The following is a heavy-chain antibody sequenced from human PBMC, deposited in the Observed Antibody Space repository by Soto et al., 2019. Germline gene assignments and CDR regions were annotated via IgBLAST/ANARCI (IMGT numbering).Heavy chain of an antibody. CDR1: GGSISSSSYY. V-gene: IGHV4-39*01. Sequence: PSETLSLTCTVSGGSISSSSYYWGWIRQPPGKGLEWIGSIYYSGTTYYNPSLKSRVAIAVDTSKNQFSLTLSSETAADTAVYYCAGVFDYDYYMDVWGKGTTVTVSS. CDR3: AGVFDYDYYMDV. J-gene: IGHJ6*03. D-gene: IGHD2-8*01. CDR2: IYYSGTT.